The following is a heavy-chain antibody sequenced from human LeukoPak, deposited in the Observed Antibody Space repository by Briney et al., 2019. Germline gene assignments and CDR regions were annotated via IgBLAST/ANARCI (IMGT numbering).Heavy chain of an antibody. CDR1: GCTFTSYG. CDR2: ISAYNGNT. Sequence: ASVKVSCKASGCTFTSYGISWVRQAPGQGLEWMGWISAYNGNTNYAQKLQGRVTMTTDTSTSTAYMELRSLRSDDTAVYYCARGVGSRGWLRFDWFDPWGQGTLVTVSS. D-gene: IGHD5-12*01. J-gene: IGHJ5*02. CDR3: ARGVGSRGWLRFDWFDP. V-gene: IGHV1-18*01.